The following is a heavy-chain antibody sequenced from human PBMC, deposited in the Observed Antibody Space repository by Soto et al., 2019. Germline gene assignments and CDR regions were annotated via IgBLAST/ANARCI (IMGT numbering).Heavy chain of an antibody. CDR2: MNPNSGNT. Sequence: GALVKVSCKASGYTFTSYDINWVRQATGQGLEWMGWMNPNSGNTGYAQKFQGRVTMTRNTSISTAYMELSSLRSEDTAVYYCARHDLYCTNGVCYRNDYLGQGTLVTVS. CDR3: ARHDLYCTNGVCYRNDY. D-gene: IGHD2-8*01. J-gene: IGHJ4*02. V-gene: IGHV1-8*01. CDR1: GYTFTSYD.